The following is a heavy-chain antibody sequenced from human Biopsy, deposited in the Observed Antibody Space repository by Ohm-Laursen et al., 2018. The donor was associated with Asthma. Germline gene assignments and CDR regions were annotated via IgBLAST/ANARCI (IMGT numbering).Heavy chain of an antibody. Sequence: SVTVSCKASGYNFISFAIHWARQAPGQRLEWMGWVNTGNGDTKYSQKFQGRVTITRDTSASTAYKELRSLRSEDTATYYCARTYYDFLTGQVKDVFGVWGQGTMVTVSS. D-gene: IGHD3-9*01. CDR2: VNTGNGDT. CDR1: GYNFISFA. V-gene: IGHV1-3*04. CDR3: ARTYYDFLTGQVKDVFGV. J-gene: IGHJ3*01.